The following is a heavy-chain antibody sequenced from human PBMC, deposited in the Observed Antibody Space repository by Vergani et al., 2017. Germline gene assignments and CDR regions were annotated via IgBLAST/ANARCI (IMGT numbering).Heavy chain of an antibody. CDR2: IDPSDSYT. D-gene: IGHD6-6*01. CDR3: ARMLEYSSSRGWFDP. J-gene: IGHJ5*02. CDR1: GYSFTSYW. Sequence: EVQLVQSGAEVKKPGESLRISCKGSGYSFTSYWINWVRQMPGKGLEWMGRIDPSDSYTNYSPSFQGHVTISADKSISTAYLQWSSLKASDTAMYYCARMLEYSSSRGWFDPWGQGTLVTVSS. V-gene: IGHV5-10-1*03.